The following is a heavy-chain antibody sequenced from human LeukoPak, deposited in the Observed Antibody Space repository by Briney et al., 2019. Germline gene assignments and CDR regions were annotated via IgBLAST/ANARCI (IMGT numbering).Heavy chain of an antibody. V-gene: IGHV3-48*01. CDR2: ISTSSSNVI. J-gene: IGHJ4*02. Sequence: GGSLRLSCTASGFTFSNYHMNWVRQAPGKGLEWVSFISTSSSNVIYYADSVKGRFTISRDNAKNSLYLQMNGLRAEDTAVYYCARRDDFDYWGQGTLVTVSS. D-gene: IGHD5-24*01. CDR3: ARRDDFDY. CDR1: GFTFSNYH.